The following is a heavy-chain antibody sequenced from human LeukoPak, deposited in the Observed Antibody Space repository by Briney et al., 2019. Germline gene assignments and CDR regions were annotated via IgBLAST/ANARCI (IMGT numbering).Heavy chain of an antibody. CDR3: AKNGDRGAYCSGGTCYPYYYYYMDV. CDR1: GFTFGDYA. CDR2: ICWNSGSI. V-gene: IGHV3-9*03. Sequence: GGSLRLSCAASGFTFGDYAMHWVRHAPGKGLEWVSGICWNSGSIGYADSVRRVFTISRDNAKNSLYLHMNSLRAEDMALYYCAKNGDRGAYCSGGTCYPYYYYYMDVWGKGTPVTISS. J-gene: IGHJ6*03. D-gene: IGHD2-15*01.